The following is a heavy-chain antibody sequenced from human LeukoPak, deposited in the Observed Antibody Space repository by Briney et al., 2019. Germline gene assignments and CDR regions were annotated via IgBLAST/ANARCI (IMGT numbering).Heavy chain of an antibody. J-gene: IGHJ4*02. CDR2: IYYSGST. Sequence: PSETLSLTCTVSGGSISSYYWSWIRQPPGKGLEWIGYIYYSGSTNYNPSLKSRVTISVDTSKNQFSLKLSSVTAADTAVYYCARSLEYCSSTSCYGYWGQGTLVTVSS. CDR3: ARSLEYCSSTSCYGY. D-gene: IGHD2-2*01. V-gene: IGHV4-59*08. CDR1: GGSISSYY.